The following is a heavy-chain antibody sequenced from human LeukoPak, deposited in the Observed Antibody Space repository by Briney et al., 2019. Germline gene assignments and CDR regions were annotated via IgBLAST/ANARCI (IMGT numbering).Heavy chain of an antibody. Sequence: GGSLRLSCAASGFTSSSYWMSWVRRAPGKGLEWVANIKQDGSEKYYVDSVKGRFTISRDNAKNSLYLQMNSLRAEDTAVYYCARDRGSSGWYEFDYWGQGTLVTVSS. CDR1: GFTSSSYW. D-gene: IGHD6-19*01. J-gene: IGHJ4*02. CDR3: ARDRGSSGWYEFDY. V-gene: IGHV3-7*01. CDR2: IKQDGSEK.